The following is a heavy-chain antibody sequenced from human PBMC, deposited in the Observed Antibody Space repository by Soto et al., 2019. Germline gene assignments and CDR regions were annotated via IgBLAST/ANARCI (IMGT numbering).Heavy chain of an antibody. D-gene: IGHD3-10*01. J-gene: IGHJ6*02. CDR1: GFTFSSYW. V-gene: IGHV3-7*04. CDR3: ARDQRYYGLGDLMDV. CDR2: IKQDGSEK. Sequence: EVQLVESGGGLVQPGGSLRLSCAASGFTFSSYWMTWVRQAPGKGLEWVANIKQDGSEKYYVDSVKGRFTISRDNAKTSLFLQMNSLRAEDTAVYYGARDQRYYGLGDLMDVWGQGTTVTVSS.